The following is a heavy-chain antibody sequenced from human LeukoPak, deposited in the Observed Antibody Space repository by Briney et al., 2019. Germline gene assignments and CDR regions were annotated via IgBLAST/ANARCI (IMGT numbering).Heavy chain of an antibody. D-gene: IGHD6-19*01. V-gene: IGHV4-4*02. Sequence: SETLSLTCAVSGGSISSSNWWSWVRQPPGKGLEWIGEIYHSGSTNYNPSLKSRVTISVDKSKNQFSLRLSSVTAADTAVYYCAKGGLAAKDALDIWGQGTMVTVSS. CDR2: IYHSGST. J-gene: IGHJ3*02. CDR3: AKGGLAAKDALDI. CDR1: GGSISSSNW.